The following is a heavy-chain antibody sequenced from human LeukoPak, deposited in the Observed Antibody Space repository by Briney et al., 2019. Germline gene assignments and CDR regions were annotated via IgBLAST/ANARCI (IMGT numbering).Heavy chain of an antibody. CDR1: GGSFSGYY. D-gene: IGHD2-2*02. CDR3: ARAGYQLLYHFDY. CDR2: INHSGST. J-gene: IGHJ4*02. Sequence: SETLSLTCAVYGGSFSGYYWSWIRQSPGKGLEWIGEINHSGSTNYNPTLKSRVTISVDTSKNQFSLKLSSVTAADTAVYYCARAGYQLLYHFDYWGQGTLVTVSS. V-gene: IGHV4-34*01.